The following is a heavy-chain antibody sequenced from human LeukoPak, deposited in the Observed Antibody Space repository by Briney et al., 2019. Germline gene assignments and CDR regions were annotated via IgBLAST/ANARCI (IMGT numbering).Heavy chain of an antibody. D-gene: IGHD1-7*01. V-gene: IGHV1-3*01. J-gene: IGHJ6*02. CDR1: GYTFTSYA. CDR2: INAGNGNT. Sequence: ASVKVSCKASGYTFTSYAMHWVRQAPGQRLEWMRWINAGNGNTKYSQKFQGRVTITRDTSASTAYMELSSLRSEDTAVYYCAREHNWNYVWYYYYGMDVWGQGTTVTVSS. CDR3: AREHNWNYVWYYYYGMDV.